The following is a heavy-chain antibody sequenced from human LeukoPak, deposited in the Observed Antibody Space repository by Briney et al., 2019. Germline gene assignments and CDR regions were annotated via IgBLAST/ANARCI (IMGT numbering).Heavy chain of an antibody. CDR2: INHSGST. J-gene: IGHJ6*03. CDR1: GGSISSYY. CDR3: AGSRRIMDV. V-gene: IGHV4-34*01. Sequence: TTSETLSLTCTVSGGSISSYYWSWIRQPPGKGLEWIGEINHSGSTNYNPSLKSRVTISVDTSKNQFSLKLSSVTAADTAVYYCAGSRRIMDVWGKGTTVTVSS.